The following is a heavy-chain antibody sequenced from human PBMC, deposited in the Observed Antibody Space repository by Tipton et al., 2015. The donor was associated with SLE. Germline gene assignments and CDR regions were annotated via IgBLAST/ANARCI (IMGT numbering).Heavy chain of an antibody. CDR2: LSPSGGST. CDR1: GFSFGDYP. J-gene: IGHJ4*02. V-gene: IGHV3-23*01. D-gene: IGHD3-10*01. CDR3: ATGGSSRPFDY. Sequence: SLRLSCAASGFSFGDYPMSWVRRAAGKGLEWVSGLSPSGGSTYYADSVQGRFRISRDNAKNTLFLQMNSLRGDDTALYYCATGGSSRPFDYWGQGSVVTVSA.